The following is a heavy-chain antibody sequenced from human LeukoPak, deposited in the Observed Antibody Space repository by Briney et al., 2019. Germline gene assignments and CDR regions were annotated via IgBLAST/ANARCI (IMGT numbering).Heavy chain of an antibody. CDR2: INSDGSWT. CDR1: GNYW. Sequence: GGSLRLSCAASGNYWMHWVRQAPGKGLVWVSHINSDGSWTSYADSVKGRLTISKDNAKNTVYLQMNSLRAEDTAVYYCVSFYETYWGRGTLVTVSS. CDR3: VSFYETY. J-gene: IGHJ4*02. D-gene: IGHD2/OR15-2a*01. V-gene: IGHV3-74*01.